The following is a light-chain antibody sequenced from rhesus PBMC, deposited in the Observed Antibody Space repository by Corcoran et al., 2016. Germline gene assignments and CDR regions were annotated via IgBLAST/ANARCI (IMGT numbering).Light chain of an antibody. J-gene: IGKJ2*01. V-gene: IGKV1-28*01. CDR2: GAS. Sequence: DIQMTQSPSSLSASVGDTVTITCRASQDISSYLNWFQQKQGKAPKRLIYGASSLESGVPSRFSGSGSGTEFTLTISSLQPEDFAVYYCLQHNIYPLSFGQGTKVELK. CDR1: QDISSY. CDR3: LQHNIYPLS.